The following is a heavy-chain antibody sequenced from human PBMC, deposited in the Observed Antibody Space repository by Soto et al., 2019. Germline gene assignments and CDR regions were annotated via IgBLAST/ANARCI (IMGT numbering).Heavy chain of an antibody. V-gene: IGHV4-34*01. Sequence: QVQLQQWGAGLLKPSETLSLTCAVYGGSFSGYYWSWIRQPPGKGLEWIGEIKHSGSTNYNPSLKSRFTISVDTSKNQFSLKLSSVTAADTAVYYCARGPRFYYYYGMDVWGQGTTVTVSS. CDR1: GGSFSGYY. CDR2: IKHSGST. J-gene: IGHJ6*02. CDR3: ARGPRFYYYYGMDV.